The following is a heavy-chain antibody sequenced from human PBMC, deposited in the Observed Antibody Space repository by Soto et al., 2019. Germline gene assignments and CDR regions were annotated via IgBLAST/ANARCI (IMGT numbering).Heavy chain of an antibody. D-gene: IGHD2-21*02. V-gene: IGHV4-39*01. CDR1: GGSISSSSYY. CDR3: ARHPITVVTYNY. Sequence: SETLSLTCTVSGGSISSSSYYWVWIRQPPGKGLEWIGSIYYSGSTYYNPSLKSRVTISVDTSKNQFSLKLSSVTAADTAVYYRARHPITVVTYNYWGQGTLVTVSS. J-gene: IGHJ4*02. CDR2: IYYSGST.